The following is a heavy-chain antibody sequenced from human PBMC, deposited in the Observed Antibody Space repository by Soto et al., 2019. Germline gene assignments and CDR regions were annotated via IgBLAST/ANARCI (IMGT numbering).Heavy chain of an antibody. D-gene: IGHD6-19*01. V-gene: IGHV3-30*18. CDR1: GFTFSSYG. Sequence: GGSLRLSCAASGFTFSSYGMHWVRQAPGKGLEWVAVISYDGSNKYYADSVKGRFTISRDNSKNTLYLQMISLRAEDTAVYYCAKGAVAGMSPYYYYGMDVWGQGTTVTVSS. CDR2: ISYDGSNK. CDR3: AKGAVAGMSPYYYYGMDV. J-gene: IGHJ6*02.